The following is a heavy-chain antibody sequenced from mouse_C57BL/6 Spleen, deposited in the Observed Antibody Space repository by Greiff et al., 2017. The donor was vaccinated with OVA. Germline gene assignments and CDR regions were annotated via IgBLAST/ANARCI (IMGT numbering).Heavy chain of an antibody. Sequence: QVQLKQSGAELVRPGASVTLSCKASGYTFTDYEMHWVKQTPVHGLEWIGAIDPETGGTAYNQKFKGKAILTADKSSSTAYMELRSLTSEDSAVYYCTRSDYYGSSYRYFDVWGTGTTVTVSS. D-gene: IGHD1-1*01. CDR3: TRSDYYGSSYRYFDV. V-gene: IGHV1-15*01. CDR1: GYTFTDYE. CDR2: IDPETGGT. J-gene: IGHJ1*03.